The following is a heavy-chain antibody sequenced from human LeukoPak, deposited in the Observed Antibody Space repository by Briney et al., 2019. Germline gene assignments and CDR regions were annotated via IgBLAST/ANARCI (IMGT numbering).Heavy chain of an antibody. V-gene: IGHV4-34*12. CDR3: TGSSRSTRYYFDY. CDR1: GGSFSDYY. J-gene: IGHJ4*02. D-gene: IGHD6-6*01. CDR2: IFHRGNP. Sequence: SETLSLTCAVHGGSFSDYYWSWIRQPPGKGLEWIGEIFHRGNPNYNPSLKSRVTISVDTSENQFSLNLTSVAATDSAVYFCTGSSRSTRYYFDYWGQGILVTVSS.